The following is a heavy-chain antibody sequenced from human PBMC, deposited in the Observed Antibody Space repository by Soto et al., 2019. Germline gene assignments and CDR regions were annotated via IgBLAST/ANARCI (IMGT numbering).Heavy chain of an antibody. V-gene: IGHV1-8*01. J-gene: IGHJ3*02. Sequence: QVQLVQSGAEVKKPGASVKVSCKASEYTFTSHDINWVRQATGQGLEWMGWMNPNSGNTGFAQKFQGRVTLTRGTSISTAYMELSSLRSEDAAVYYCARAPDAFDIWGQGTMVTVSS. CDR2: MNPNSGNT. CDR3: ARAPDAFDI. CDR1: EYTFTSHD.